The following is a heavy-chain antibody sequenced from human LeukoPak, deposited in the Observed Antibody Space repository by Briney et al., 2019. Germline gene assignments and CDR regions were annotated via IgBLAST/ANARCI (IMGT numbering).Heavy chain of an antibody. D-gene: IGHD3-22*01. Sequence: GSLRLSCVASGFTFSSYSVNWIRQPPGKGLEWIGSIYHSGSTYYNPSLKSRVTISVDTSKNQFSLKLSSVTAADTAVYYCARDLFHDSSGYYFPFDYWGQGTLVTVSS. CDR2: IYHSGST. CDR1: GFTFSSYS. CDR3: ARDLFHDSSGYYFPFDY. V-gene: IGHV4-38-2*02. J-gene: IGHJ4*02.